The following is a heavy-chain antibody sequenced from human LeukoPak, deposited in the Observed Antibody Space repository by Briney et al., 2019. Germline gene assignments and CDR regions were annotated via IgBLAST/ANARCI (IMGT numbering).Heavy chain of an antibody. V-gene: IGHV4-59*08. CDR1: GGSISSYY. CDR3: ARQYYHDSSGYFWGGFNYYYGMDV. CDR2: IYYSGST. J-gene: IGHJ6*02. D-gene: IGHD3-22*01. Sequence: SETLSLTCTVSGGSISSYYWSWIRQPPGKGLEWIGYIYYSGSTNYNPSLKSRVTISVDTSKNQFSLKLSSVTAADTAVYYCARQYYHDSSGYFWGGFNYYYGMDVWGQGTTVTVSS.